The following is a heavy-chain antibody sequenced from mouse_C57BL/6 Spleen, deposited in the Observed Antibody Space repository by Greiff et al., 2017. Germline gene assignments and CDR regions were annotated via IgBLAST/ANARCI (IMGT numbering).Heavy chain of an antibody. CDR3: ARDYYGSMYYCDY. J-gene: IGHJ2*01. CDR1: GYTFTSYW. CDR2: IHPNSGST. Sequence: VQLQQSGAELVKPGASVKLSCKASGYTFTSYWMHWVKQRPGQGLEWIGMIHPNSGSTNYNEKFKSKATLTVDKSSSTAYMQLSSLTSEDSAVXYCARDYYGSMYYCDYWGQGTTLTVAS. V-gene: IGHV1-64*01. D-gene: IGHD1-1*01.